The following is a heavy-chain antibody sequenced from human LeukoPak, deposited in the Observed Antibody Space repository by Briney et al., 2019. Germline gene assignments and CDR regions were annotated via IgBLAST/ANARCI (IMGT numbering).Heavy chain of an antibody. D-gene: IGHD6-13*01. V-gene: IGHV4-39*01. J-gene: IGHJ6*03. CDR1: GGSISSSSYY. CDR2: IYYSGST. CDR3: ARLRQQLVRYYYYYMDV. Sequence: ASETLSLTCTVSGGSISSSSYYWGWIRQPPGKGLEWIGSIYYSGSTYYNPSLKSRVTISVDTSKNQFSLKLSSVTAADTAVYYCARLRQQLVRYYYYYMDVWGKGTTVTVSS.